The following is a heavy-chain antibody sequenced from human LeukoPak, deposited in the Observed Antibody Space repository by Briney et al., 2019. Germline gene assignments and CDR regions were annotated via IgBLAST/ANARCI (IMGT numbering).Heavy chain of an antibody. CDR2: ISSSSSYI. Sequence: GGSLRLSCAASGFTFSSYSMSWVRQAPGKGLEWVLSISSSSSYIYYADSVKGRFTISRDNAKNSLYLQMNSLRAEDTAVYYCASHIMYSSSGHFDYWGQGTLVTVSS. CDR1: GFTFSSYS. D-gene: IGHD6-6*01. J-gene: IGHJ4*02. CDR3: ASHIMYSSSGHFDY. V-gene: IGHV3-21*01.